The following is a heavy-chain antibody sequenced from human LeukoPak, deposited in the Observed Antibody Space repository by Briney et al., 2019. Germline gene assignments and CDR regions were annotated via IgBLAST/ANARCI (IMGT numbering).Heavy chain of an antibody. CDR1: GYSISSGYY. V-gene: IGHV4-38-2*02. CDR3: ARVTMVTSEYYFDY. J-gene: IGHJ4*02. D-gene: IGHD4-23*01. CDR2: IYHSGST. Sequence: SETLSLTCTVSGYSISSGYYWGCIRPPPGKGLEWLGSIYHSGSTYYNPSLKSRVTISVDTSKNQFSLKLSSVTAADTAVYYCARVTMVTSEYYFDYWGQGTLVTVSS.